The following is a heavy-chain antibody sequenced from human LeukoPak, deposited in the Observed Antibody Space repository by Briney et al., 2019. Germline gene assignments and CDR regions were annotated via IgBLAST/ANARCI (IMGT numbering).Heavy chain of an antibody. CDR1: GGSFSGYY. D-gene: IGHD6-13*01. Sequence: SETPSLTCAVYGGSFSGYYWSWIRQPPGKGLEWIGEINHSGSTNYNPSLKSRVTISVDTSKNQFSLKLSSVTAADTAVYYCARHKRGVAAAGFDYWGQGTLVTVSS. V-gene: IGHV4-34*01. J-gene: IGHJ4*02. CDR3: ARHKRGVAAAGFDY. CDR2: INHSGST.